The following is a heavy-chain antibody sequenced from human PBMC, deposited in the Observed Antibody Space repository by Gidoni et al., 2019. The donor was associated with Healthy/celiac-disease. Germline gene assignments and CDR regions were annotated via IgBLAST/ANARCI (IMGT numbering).Heavy chain of an antibody. V-gene: IGHV4-31*03. D-gene: IGHD2-15*01. Sequence: QVQLQESGPGLVKPSQTLSLPCTVSGGSISRGGYYWSWIRQHPGKGLEWIGYIYYSGSTYYNPSLKSRVTISVDTSKNQFSLKLSSVTAADTAVYYCARVGCSGGSCRMGWFDPWGQGTLVTVSS. CDR2: IYYSGST. J-gene: IGHJ5*02. CDR1: GGSISRGGYY. CDR3: ARVGCSGGSCRMGWFDP.